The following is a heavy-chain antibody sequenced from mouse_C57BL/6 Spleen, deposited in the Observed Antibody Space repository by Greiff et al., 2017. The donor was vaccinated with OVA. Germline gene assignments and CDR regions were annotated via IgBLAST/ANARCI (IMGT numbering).Heavy chain of an antibody. CDR2: IWSDGST. D-gene: IGHD1-1*01. CDR3: ARQAYYYGSSSYWYFDV. V-gene: IGHV2-6-1*01. CDR1: GFSLTSYG. J-gene: IGHJ1*03. Sequence: QVQLQQSGPGLVAPSQSLSITCTVSGFSLTSYGVHWVRQPPGKGLEWLVVIWSDGSTTYNSALKSRLSISKDNSKSQVFLKMNSLQTDDTAMYYCARQAYYYGSSSYWYFDVWGTGTTVTVSS.